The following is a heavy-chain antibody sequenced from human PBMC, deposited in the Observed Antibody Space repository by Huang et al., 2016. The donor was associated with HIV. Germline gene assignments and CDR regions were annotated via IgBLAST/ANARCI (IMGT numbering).Heavy chain of an antibody. CDR1: GFTFRSYG. CDR3: AKGGSAAAVLDF. J-gene: IGHJ4*02. Sequence: QVQLVESGGGVVQPGRSLRISCAASGFTFRSYGMHWVNQAPGKGVEWVAVISYDGKTKYYADSVKGRFSISRDNSKTTVYLQLNSLRVEDTAVYYCAKGGSAAAVLDFWGQGTLVTVSS. CDR2: ISYDGKTK. D-gene: IGHD6-13*01. V-gene: IGHV3-30*18.